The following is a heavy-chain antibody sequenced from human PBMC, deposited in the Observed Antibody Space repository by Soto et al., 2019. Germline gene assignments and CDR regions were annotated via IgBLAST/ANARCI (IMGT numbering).Heavy chain of an antibody. CDR2: INPSGGST. V-gene: IGHV1-46*01. Sequence: GASVKVSCKASGYTFTSYYMHWVRQAPGQGLEWMGIINPSGGSTTYAQKFQGRVTMTRDTSTSTVYMELSSLRSEDTAVYYCARDLIDYYYGKDVWGQGNTVTVSS. J-gene: IGHJ6*02. CDR1: GYTFTSYY. CDR3: ARDLIDYYYGKDV.